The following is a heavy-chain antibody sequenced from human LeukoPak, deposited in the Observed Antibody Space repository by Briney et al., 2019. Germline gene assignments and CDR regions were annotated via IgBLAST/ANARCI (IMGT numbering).Heavy chain of an antibody. Sequence: PSETLSLTCAVYGGSFSGYYWSWIRQPPGKGLEWIGEINHSGSTNYNPSLKSRVTISVDTSKNQFSLKLSSVTAADTAVYYCAVSSGWYRGPIQHWGQGTLVTVSS. D-gene: IGHD6-19*01. CDR2: INHSGST. CDR1: GGSFSGYY. CDR3: AVSSGWYRGPIQH. J-gene: IGHJ1*01. V-gene: IGHV4-34*01.